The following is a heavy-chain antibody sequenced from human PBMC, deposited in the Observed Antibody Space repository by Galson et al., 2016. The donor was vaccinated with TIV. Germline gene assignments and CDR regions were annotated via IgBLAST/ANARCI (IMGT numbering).Heavy chain of an antibody. D-gene: IGHD5-18*01. J-gene: IGHJ6*02. CDR1: GFSFDDYG. CDR2: ISSNSVYL. CDR3: AKGRGYSYGYPQDYYYGMDV. Sequence: SLRLSCAASGFSFDDYGMHWVRQAPGKGLEWVSGISSNSVYLGYADSVKGRFTISRDNAKNSLYLQMNSLRPEDTALYYCAKGRGYSYGYPQDYYYGMDVWGQGTAVTVSS. V-gene: IGHV3-9*01.